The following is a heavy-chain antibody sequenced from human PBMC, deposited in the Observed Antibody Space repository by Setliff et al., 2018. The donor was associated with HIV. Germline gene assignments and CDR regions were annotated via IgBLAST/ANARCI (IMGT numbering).Heavy chain of an antibody. D-gene: IGHD1-26*01. V-gene: IGHV1-69-2*01. J-gene: IGHJ4*02. CDR2: VDPEDGET. Sequence: ASVKVSCKASGYTFTNYFMHWVRQAPGEGLEWVGRVDPEDGETRYSMKFQGSVTISADTSTDTTYLSLTSLRSRDTAVYYCATVRIVGATEFDYWGQGTVVTSPQ. CDR3: ATVRIVGATEFDY. CDR1: GYTFTNYF.